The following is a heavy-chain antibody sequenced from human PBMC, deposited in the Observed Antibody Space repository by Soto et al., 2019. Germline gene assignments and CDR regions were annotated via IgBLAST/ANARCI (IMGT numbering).Heavy chain of an antibody. Sequence: GGSLRLSCAASGFTFSSYAMHWVRQAPGKGLEWVAVISYDGSNKYYADSVKGRFTISRDNSKNTLYLQMNSLRAEDTAVYYCARDPLITMIVVAPKPNDYWGQGTLVTVSS. D-gene: IGHD3-22*01. CDR3: ARDPLITMIVVAPKPNDY. CDR1: GFTFSSYA. J-gene: IGHJ4*02. V-gene: IGHV3-30-3*01. CDR2: ISYDGSNK.